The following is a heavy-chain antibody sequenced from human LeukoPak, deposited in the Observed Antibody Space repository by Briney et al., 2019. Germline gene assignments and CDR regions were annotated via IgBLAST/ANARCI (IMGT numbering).Heavy chain of an antibody. V-gene: IGHV3-7*04. D-gene: IGHD3-10*01. Sequence: GGSLRLSCAASGFPFSSYSMTWVRQAPGKGLEWVANIKPDGTTKFYVDSVKGRFTISRDNALNSLYLQMNSLRAEDTAVYYCARAGRGWFGSMDVWGQGTTVTVSS. CDR1: GFPFSSYS. CDR3: ARAGRGWFGSMDV. CDR2: IKPDGTTK. J-gene: IGHJ6*02.